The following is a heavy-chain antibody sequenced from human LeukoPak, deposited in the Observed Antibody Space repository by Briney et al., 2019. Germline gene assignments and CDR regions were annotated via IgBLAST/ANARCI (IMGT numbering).Heavy chain of an antibody. V-gene: IGHV1-2*02. J-gene: IGHJ4*02. CDR2: INPNSGGT. D-gene: IGHD5-24*01. CDR3: ARDQDGYNYDY. Sequence: ASVKVSCKASEYTFTGDYVHWVRQAPGQGLGRMGWINPNSGGTNYAQKFQGRVTMTRDTSINTAYMELSRLTSDDTAVYYCARDQDGYNYDYWGQGTLVTVSS. CDR1: EYTFTGDY.